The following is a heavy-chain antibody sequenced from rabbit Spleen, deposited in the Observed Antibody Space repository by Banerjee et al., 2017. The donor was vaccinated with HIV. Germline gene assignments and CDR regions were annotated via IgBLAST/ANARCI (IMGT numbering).Heavy chain of an antibody. J-gene: IGHJ4*01. V-gene: IGHV1S40*01. CDR2: IYISAGST. CDR1: GFDLSSYYY. Sequence: QSLEESGGDLVKPGASLTLTCTASGFDLSSYYYMCWVRQAPGKGLEWIGCIYISAGSTFYANWAKGRFTISKTSSTTVTLQMTSLTAADTATYFCARDLVAVIGWNFNLWGPGTLVTVS. D-gene: IGHD1-1*01. CDR3: ARDLVAVIGWNFNL.